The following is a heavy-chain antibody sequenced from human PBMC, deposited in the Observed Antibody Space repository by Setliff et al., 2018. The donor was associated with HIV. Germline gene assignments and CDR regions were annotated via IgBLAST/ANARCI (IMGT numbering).Heavy chain of an antibody. D-gene: IGHD1-7*01. V-gene: IGHV4-34*01. J-gene: IGHJ6*03. Sequence: TLSLTCAVYGGSFSGYYWSWIRQSPGKGLEWIGEINHSGSSNYNPSLKSRVTVSVDTSKNQFSLELSSVTAADTAVFFCARVANRRGPRGITGTTGYSYYMDVWGKGTTVTVSS. CDR1: GGSFSGYY. CDR3: ARVANRRGPRGITGTTGYSYYMDV. CDR2: INHSGSS.